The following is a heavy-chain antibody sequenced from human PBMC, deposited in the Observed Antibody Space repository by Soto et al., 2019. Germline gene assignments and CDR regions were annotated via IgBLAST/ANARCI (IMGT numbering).Heavy chain of an antibody. D-gene: IGHD3-22*01. CDR3: ATDYYDSSGSQVGWFDP. CDR1: GYTLTELS. V-gene: IGHV1-24*01. Sequence: ASVKVSCKVSGYTLTELSMHWVRQAPGKGLEWMGGFDPEDGETIYAQKFQGRVTMTEDTSTDTAYMELSSLRSEDTAVYYCATDYYDSSGSQVGWFDPWGQGTLVTVSS. J-gene: IGHJ5*02. CDR2: FDPEDGET.